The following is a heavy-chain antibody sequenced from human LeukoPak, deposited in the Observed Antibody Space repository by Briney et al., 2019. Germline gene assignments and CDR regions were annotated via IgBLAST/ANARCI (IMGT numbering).Heavy chain of an antibody. D-gene: IGHD6-13*01. J-gene: IGHJ1*01. CDR3: ASAAAGTFEYFQH. CDR2: ISSSSSYI. CDR1: GFTFSSYS. V-gene: IGHV3-21*01. Sequence: PGGSLRLSCAASGFTFSSYSMNWVRQAPGKGLEWVSSISSSSSYIYYADSVKGRFTISRDNAKNSLYLQMNSLRAEDTAVYYCASAAAGTFEYFQHWGQGTLVTVSS.